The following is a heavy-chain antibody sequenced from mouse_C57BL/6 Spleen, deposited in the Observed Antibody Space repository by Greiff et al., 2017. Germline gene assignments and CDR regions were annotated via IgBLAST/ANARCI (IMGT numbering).Heavy chain of an antibody. CDR3: AGGVYGSSYLFAY. CDR1: GYTFTSYW. CDR2: IDPSDSET. D-gene: IGHD1-1*01. Sequence: QVQLQQPGAELVRPGSSVKLSCKASGYTFTSYWMHWVKQRPIQGLEWIGNIDPSDSETHYNQKFKDKATLTVDKSSSTAYMQLSSLTSEDSAVYYCAGGVYGSSYLFAYWGQGTLVTVSA. J-gene: IGHJ3*01. V-gene: IGHV1-52*01.